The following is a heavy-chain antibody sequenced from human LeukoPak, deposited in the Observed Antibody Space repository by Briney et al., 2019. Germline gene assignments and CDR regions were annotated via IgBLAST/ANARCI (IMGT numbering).Heavy chain of an antibody. CDR1: GGSISSSSYY. CDR3: ARHAGSSGGYYYYYYYMDV. D-gene: IGHD6-6*01. Sequence: PSETLSLTCTVSGGSISSSSYYWGWIRQPPGKGLEWIGSIYYSGSTYYNPSLKSRVTISVDTSKNQFSLKLSSVTAADTAVYYCARHAGSSGGYYYYYYYMDVWGKGTTVTVSS. CDR2: IYYSGST. V-gene: IGHV4-39*01. J-gene: IGHJ6*03.